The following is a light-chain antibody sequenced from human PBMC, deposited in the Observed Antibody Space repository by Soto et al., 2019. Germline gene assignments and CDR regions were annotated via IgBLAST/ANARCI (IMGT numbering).Light chain of an antibody. CDR3: QTCDTGATVV. V-gene: IGLV4-69*01. CDR1: SGHSSYA. J-gene: IGLJ2*01. CDR2: LSSDGSH. Sequence: QSVLTQSPSASASLGASVKLTCTLSSGHSSYAIAWHQQQPEKGPRYLMKLSSDGSHSKGDGIPDRFSGSSSGAERYLTISRLQSEDEADYYCQTCDTGATVVFGGGTKLTVL.